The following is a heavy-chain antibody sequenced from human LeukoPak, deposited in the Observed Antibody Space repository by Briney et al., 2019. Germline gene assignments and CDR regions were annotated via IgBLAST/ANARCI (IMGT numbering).Heavy chain of an antibody. J-gene: IGHJ4*02. V-gene: IGHV3-21*01. CDR2: ISPGSTYT. Sequence: PGGSLRLSCAASGFSFSTYHMNWDRQAPGKGLEWVSSISPGSTYTYYADSVKGRFTISRDNARNSLFLQMNSLRAEDTAIYYCARAYDITSSFDYWGQGTLVTVSS. CDR3: ARAYDITSSFDY. D-gene: IGHD3-22*01. CDR1: GFSFSTYH.